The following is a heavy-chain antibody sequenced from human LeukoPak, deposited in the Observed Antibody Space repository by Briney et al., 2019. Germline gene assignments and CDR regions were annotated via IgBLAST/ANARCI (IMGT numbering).Heavy chain of an antibody. CDR3: AREQYCSSATCYRQLDY. CDR1: GGSISSNY. D-gene: IGHD2-2*02. Sequence: SENLSLNCTVSGGSISSNYWNWIRQPAGKGLEWIGRISSSGSTNYNPSLKSRVTMSVDTSRNQFSLKLGSVTAADTAVYYCAREQYCSSATCYRQLDYWGQGTLVTVSS. CDR2: ISSSGST. J-gene: IGHJ4*02. V-gene: IGHV4-4*07.